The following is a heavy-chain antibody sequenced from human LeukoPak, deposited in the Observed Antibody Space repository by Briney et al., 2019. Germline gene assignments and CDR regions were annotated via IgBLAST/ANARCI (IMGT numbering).Heavy chain of an antibody. J-gene: IGHJ6*02. D-gene: IGHD3-22*01. CDR2: ISSSGSTI. V-gene: IGHV3-11*04. CDR1: GFTFSDYY. CDR3: ARDNGGYYNYYYYYGMDV. Sequence: GGSLRLSCAASGFTFSDYYMSWIRQAPGKGLEWVSYISSSGSTIYYADSVKGRFTISRDNSKNTLYLQMNSLRAEDTAVYYCARDNGGYYNYYYYYGMDVWGQGTTVTVSS.